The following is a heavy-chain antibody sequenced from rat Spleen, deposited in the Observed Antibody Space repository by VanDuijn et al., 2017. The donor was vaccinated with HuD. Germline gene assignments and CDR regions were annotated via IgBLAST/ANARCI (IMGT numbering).Heavy chain of an antibody. D-gene: IGHD2-1*01. CDR3: ATSTYDWFVY. J-gene: IGHJ3*01. V-gene: IGHV5-20*01. CDR1: GFIFSDYY. Sequence: EVQLVESGGGLVQPGRSLKLSCAASGFIFSDYYMVWVRQAPTKGLEWVASISYDGGSTYYPDSVKGRFTISRDNAENTVYLQMNSLRSEDTATYYCATSTYDWFVYWGQGTLVTVSS. CDR2: ISYDGGST.